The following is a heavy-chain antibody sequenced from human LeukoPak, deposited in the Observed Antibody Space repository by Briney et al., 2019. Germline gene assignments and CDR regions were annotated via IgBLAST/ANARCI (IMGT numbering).Heavy chain of an antibody. CDR2: ISAYNGNT. Sequence: GASVKVSSKASGYTFTSYGISWVRQAPGQGLEWMGWISAYNGNTNYAQKLQGRVTMTTDTSTSTAYMELRSLRSDDTAVYYCARDTGIAARKYYYYGMDVWGQGTTVTVSS. D-gene: IGHD6-6*01. V-gene: IGHV1-18*01. J-gene: IGHJ6*02. CDR3: ARDTGIAARKYYYYGMDV. CDR1: GYTFTSYG.